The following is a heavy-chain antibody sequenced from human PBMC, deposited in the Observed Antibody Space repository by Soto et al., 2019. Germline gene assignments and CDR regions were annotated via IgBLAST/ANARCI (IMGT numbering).Heavy chain of an antibody. J-gene: IGHJ6*02. Sequence: PSETLSLTCAVSGGSISSSNWWSWVRQPPGKGLEWIGETYHSGSTNYNPSLKSRVSISVDKSKNQFSLKLNSVTAADTAVYYCAGAGEQVRLDYYYGMDVWGQGTTVTVAS. V-gene: IGHV4-4*02. CDR1: GGSISSSNW. D-gene: IGHD3-16*01. CDR2: TYHSGST. CDR3: AGAGEQVRLDYYYGMDV.